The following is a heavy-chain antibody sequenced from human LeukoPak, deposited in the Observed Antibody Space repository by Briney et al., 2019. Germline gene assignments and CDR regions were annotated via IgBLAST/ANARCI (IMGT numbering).Heavy chain of an antibody. CDR1: GFTVSSNY. CDR3: ARGMTVTLKGMDV. J-gene: IGHJ6*02. Sequence: AGGSLRLSCAASGFTVSSNYMSWVRQAPGKGLEWVSVIYSGGSTYYADSVKGRFTISRDNSKNTLYLQMNSLRAEDTAVYYCARGMTVTLKGMDVWGQGTTVTVSS. V-gene: IGHV3-53*05. CDR2: IYSGGST. D-gene: IGHD4-17*01.